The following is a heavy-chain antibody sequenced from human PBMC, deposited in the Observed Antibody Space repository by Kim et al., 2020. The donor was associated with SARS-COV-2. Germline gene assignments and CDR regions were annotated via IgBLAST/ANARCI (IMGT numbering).Heavy chain of an antibody. V-gene: IGHV4-39*01. CDR3: ARRVVTNYWYFDL. Sequence: YNPSRKSRVTISVDTSKNQFSLKLSSVTAADTAVYYCARRVVTNYWYFDLWGRGTLVTVSS. J-gene: IGHJ2*01. D-gene: IGHD4-4*01.